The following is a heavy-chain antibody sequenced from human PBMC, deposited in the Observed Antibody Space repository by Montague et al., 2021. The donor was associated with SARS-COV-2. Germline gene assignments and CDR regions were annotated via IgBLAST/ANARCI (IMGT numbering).Heavy chain of an antibody. V-gene: IGHV2-5*01. CDR1: GFSLSSSGVA. CDR2: IYWNDDK. CDR3: AHKKSVWPIEFGY. J-gene: IGHJ4*02. Sequence: PALVKPTQTLTLTCTFSGFSLSSSGVAVGWIRQPPGKALECLALIYWNDDKRYSPSLKSRLTVTKDTSRNQVVLTVTNMDPVDTGTYYCAHKKSVWPIEFGYWGQGVLVSVSA. D-gene: IGHD5/OR15-5a*01.